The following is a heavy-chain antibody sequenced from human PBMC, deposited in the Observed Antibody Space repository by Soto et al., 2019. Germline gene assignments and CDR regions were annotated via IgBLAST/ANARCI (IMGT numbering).Heavy chain of an antibody. D-gene: IGHD6-13*01. Sequence: PGGSLRLSCAASGFTFSNYAMGWVRQAPETGLEWVAAISGSGDNTFYAAAVKGRFTISRDNSRNKLYLQMNSLWAEDTAVYYCANDYLEGSSWYEFFHHWGQGTMVTVSS. V-gene: IGHV3-23*01. J-gene: IGHJ1*01. CDR2: ISGSGDNT. CDR1: GFTFSNYA. CDR3: ANDYLEGSSWYEFFHH.